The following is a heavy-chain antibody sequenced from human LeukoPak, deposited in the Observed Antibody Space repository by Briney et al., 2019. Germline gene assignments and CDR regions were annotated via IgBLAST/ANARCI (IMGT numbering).Heavy chain of an antibody. CDR3: ARRPGYCSSTSCYKNLNYFDY. D-gene: IGHD2-2*02. CDR2: INHSGST. V-gene: IGHV4-34*01. Sequence: SETLSLTCAVYGGSFSGYYWSWIRQPPGKGLEWIGEINHSGSTNYNPSLKSRVTISVDTSKNQFSLKLSSVTAADTAVYYCARRPGYCSSTSCYKNLNYFDYWGQGTLVTVSS. J-gene: IGHJ4*02. CDR1: GGSFSGYY.